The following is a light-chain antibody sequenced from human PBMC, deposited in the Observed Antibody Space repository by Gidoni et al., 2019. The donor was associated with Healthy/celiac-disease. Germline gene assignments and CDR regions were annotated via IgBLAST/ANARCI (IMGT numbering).Light chain of an antibody. Sequence: IVFTQSPGTLSLSPGERATLSCRASQSVSSSYLAWYQQKPGQAPRLLIYGASSRATGIPDRFSGSGSGTDFTLTISRLEPEDFAVYYCQQYGSSLFTLGPGTKVDIK. J-gene: IGKJ3*01. CDR3: QQYGSSLFT. V-gene: IGKV3-20*01. CDR2: GAS. CDR1: QSVSSSY.